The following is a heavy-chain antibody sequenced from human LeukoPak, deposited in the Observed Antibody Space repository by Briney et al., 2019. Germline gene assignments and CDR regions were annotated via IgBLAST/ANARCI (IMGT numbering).Heavy chain of an antibody. CDR2: ISSSSTYI. D-gene: IGHD3-3*01. J-gene: IGHJ4*02. CDR1: GFTFSSYS. V-gene: IGHV3-21*01. Sequence: KPGGPLRLSCAASGFTFSSYSMNWVPQAPGKGVEWVSSISSSSTYIYYADSVKGRFTISRENAKNSLYLQMNSLRAEDTAMYYCARDEIFGVLIPLDYWGQGTLVTVSS. CDR3: ARDEIFGVLIPLDY.